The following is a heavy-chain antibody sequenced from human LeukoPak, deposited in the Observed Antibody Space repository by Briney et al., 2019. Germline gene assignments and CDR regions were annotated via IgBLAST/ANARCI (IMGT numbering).Heavy chain of an antibody. CDR2: ISYDGSNK. Sequence: GGSLRLSCAASGFIFSSYGMHWVRQAPGKGLEWVAVISYDGSNKYYADSVKGRFTISRDNSKNTLYLQMNSLRAEDTAVYYCAKEGSSGELDYWGQGTLVTVSS. CDR3: AKEGSSGELDY. CDR1: GFIFSSYG. D-gene: IGHD6-13*01. J-gene: IGHJ4*02. V-gene: IGHV3-30*18.